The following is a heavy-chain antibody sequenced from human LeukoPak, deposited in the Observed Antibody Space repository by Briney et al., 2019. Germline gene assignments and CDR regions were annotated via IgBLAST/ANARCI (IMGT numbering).Heavy chain of an antibody. D-gene: IGHD1-1*01. CDR3: ASDSWSLESGAFDI. CDR2: IYYSGST. Sequence: SDTLSLTCTVSGGSISSYYWSWIRQPPGKGLEWIGYIYYSGSTNYNPSLKSRVTISVDTSKNQFSLKLSSVTAADTAVYYCASDSWSLESGAFDIWGQGTMVTVSS. J-gene: IGHJ3*02. CDR1: GGSISSYY. V-gene: IGHV4-59*07.